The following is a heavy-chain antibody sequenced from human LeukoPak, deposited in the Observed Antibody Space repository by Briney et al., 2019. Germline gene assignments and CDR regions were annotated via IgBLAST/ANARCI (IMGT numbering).Heavy chain of an antibody. V-gene: IGHV1-2*02. CDR2: INPNSGGT. Sequence: ASVKVSCKASGYTFTGYYMHWVRQAPGQGLEWMGWINPNSGGTNYAQKFQGRVTMTRDTSISTAYMELSSLRSDDTAVYYCARVDGSGSYYKSPWGQGTLVTVSS. CDR1: GYTFTGYY. D-gene: IGHD3-10*01. J-gene: IGHJ4*02. CDR3: ARVDGSGSYYKSP.